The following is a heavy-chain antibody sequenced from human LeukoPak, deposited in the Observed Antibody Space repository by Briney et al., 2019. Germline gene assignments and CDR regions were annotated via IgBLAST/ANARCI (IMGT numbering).Heavy chain of an antibody. Sequence: SETLSLTCTISGGSISSSSYYWGWIRQPPGKGLEWIGIIYYSGSTYYTPSLKSRVTISVDTSKNQFSLKLSSVTAADKAVYYRARRARKVDIFDYWGQGTLVTVSS. V-gene: IGHV4-39*07. CDR1: GGSISSSSYY. D-gene: IGHD6-6*01. J-gene: IGHJ4*02. CDR3: ARRARKVDIFDY. CDR2: IYYSGST.